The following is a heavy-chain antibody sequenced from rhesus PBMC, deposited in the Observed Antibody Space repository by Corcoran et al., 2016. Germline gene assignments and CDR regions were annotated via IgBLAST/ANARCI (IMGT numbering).Heavy chain of an antibody. CDR1: GGSISSNY. D-gene: IGHD3-16*01. Sequence: QLQLQESGPGLVKPSETLSLTCAVSGGSISSNYWSWIRQPPGKGLEWIGRISGSAGGTAYNPSLKSRVTISKDTSKNQFSLKLSSVTAADTAVYYCARYSGSPYYFDYWGQGVLVTVSS. V-gene: IGHV4-173*01. CDR2: ISGSAGGT. J-gene: IGHJ4*01. CDR3: ARYSGSPYYFDY.